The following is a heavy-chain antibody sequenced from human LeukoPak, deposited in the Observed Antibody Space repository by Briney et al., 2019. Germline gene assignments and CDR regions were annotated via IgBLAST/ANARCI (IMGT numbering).Heavy chain of an antibody. V-gene: IGHV3-74*01. CDR3: ARDFMYSVNCAGC. CDR2: INTDGSST. D-gene: IGHD6-13*01. J-gene: IGHJ4*02. CDR1: GFIFSSYW. Sequence: GALRLSCAASGFIFSSYWMHWVRHAPGKGLAWVSRINTDGSSTRYADSVTGRFTISRDNAKNTLYLQMNSLRAEDTAVYYCARDFMYSVNCAGCWGQGTLVTVSS.